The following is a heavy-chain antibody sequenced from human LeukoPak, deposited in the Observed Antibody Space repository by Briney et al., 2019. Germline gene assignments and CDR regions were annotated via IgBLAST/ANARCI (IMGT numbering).Heavy chain of an antibody. V-gene: IGHV3-23*01. Sequence: GGSLRLSCAASGFTFSSYAMSWVRQAPGKGLEWVSAISGSGGSTYYADSVKGRFTISRDNSKNTLYLQMNSLRAEDTAVYYCAKGLLVDGTVTTRFYYYYMDVWGKGTTVTVSS. CDR2: ISGSGGST. CDR3: AKGLLVDGTVTTRFYYYYMDV. J-gene: IGHJ6*03. D-gene: IGHD4-11*01. CDR1: GFTFSSYA.